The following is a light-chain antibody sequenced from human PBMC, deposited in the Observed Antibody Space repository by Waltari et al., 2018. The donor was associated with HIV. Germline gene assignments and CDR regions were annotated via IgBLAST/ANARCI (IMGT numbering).Light chain of an antibody. V-gene: IGLV1-40*01. CDR2: GNT. CDR1: NSTIGANYA. CDR3: QSYDSSLSGSEV. Sequence: QSVLTQPPSVSGAPGQRVTISCTGNNSTIGANYAVPRYHQLPGTAPKLLIYGNTNRPSGVPDRFAGSKSGTSASLVITGLRAEDEADYYCQSYDSSLSGSEVFGGGTKLSVL. J-gene: IGLJ2*01.